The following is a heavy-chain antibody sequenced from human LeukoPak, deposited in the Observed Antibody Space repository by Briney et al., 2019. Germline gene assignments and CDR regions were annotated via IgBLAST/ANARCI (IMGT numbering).Heavy chain of an antibody. CDR3: ARRSGDFWSGYANWFDP. J-gene: IGHJ5*02. CDR2: IYYSGST. CDR1: GGFISSSSYY. Sequence: SETLSLTCTVSGGFISSSSYYWGWIRQPPGKGLEWIGSIYYSGSTYYNPSLKSRVTISVDTSKNQFPLKLSSVTAADTAVYYCARRSGDFWSGYANWFDPWGQGTLVTVSS. D-gene: IGHD3-3*01. V-gene: IGHV4-39*01.